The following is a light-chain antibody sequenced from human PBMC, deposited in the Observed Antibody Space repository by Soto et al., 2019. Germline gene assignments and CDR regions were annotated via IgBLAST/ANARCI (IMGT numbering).Light chain of an antibody. J-gene: IGLJ2*01. CDR1: SSDIGGYNY. CDR2: DVT. Sequence: QSALTQPASVSGSPGQSITISCTGSSSDIGGYNYVSWYQQHPGKAPKLIIYDVTYRPSRLSYRFSASKSGSTASLTISGLQPEDEADYCCSSYSGSTTHILFGGGTKLTVL. V-gene: IGLV2-14*01. CDR3: SSYSGSTTHIL.